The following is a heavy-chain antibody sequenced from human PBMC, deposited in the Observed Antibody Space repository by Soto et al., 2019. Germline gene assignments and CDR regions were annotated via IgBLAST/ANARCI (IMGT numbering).Heavy chain of an antibody. V-gene: IGHV3-21*01. CDR2: ISSSSSYI. CDR1: GFTCSSDS. Sequence: GGSLGLSCAASGFTCSSDSMNWVRQAPGKGLEWVSSISSSSSYIYYADSVKGRFTISRDNAKNSLYLQMNSLRAEDTAVYYCARDSLRITIFGVVTHEPNWFAPRGQGTLVTVSS. J-gene: IGHJ5*02. CDR3: ARDSLRITIFGVVTHEPNWFAP. D-gene: IGHD3-3*01.